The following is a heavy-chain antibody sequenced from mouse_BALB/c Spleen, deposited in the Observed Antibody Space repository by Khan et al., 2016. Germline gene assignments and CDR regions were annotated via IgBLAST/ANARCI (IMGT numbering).Heavy chain of an antibody. D-gene: IGHD2-4*01. CDR3: AREGLRRGFAY. CDR1: GFTFSDYY. CDR2: ISDGGSYT. Sequence: EVELVESGGGLVKPGGSLKLSCAASGFTFSDYYMYWVRQTPEKRLEWVATISDGGSYTYYPDSMKGLFTISRDNAKNNLYLQMSSLKSEDTAMYYCAREGLRRGFAYWGQGTLVTVSA. V-gene: IGHV5-4*02. J-gene: IGHJ3*01.